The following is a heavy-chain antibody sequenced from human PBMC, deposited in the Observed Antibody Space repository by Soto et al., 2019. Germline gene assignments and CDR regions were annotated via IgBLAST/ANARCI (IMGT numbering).Heavy chain of an antibody. CDR1: GFTFISYS. D-gene: IGHD6-13*01. Sequence: GGSLRLSCAASGFTFISYSMNWVRQAPGKGLEWVSSISSSSSYIYYADSVKGRFTISRDNAKNSLYLQMNSLRAEDTAVYYCARDRYSSSPAGDYWGQGTLVTVSS. CDR3: ARDRYSSSPAGDY. CDR2: ISSSSSYI. V-gene: IGHV3-21*01. J-gene: IGHJ4*02.